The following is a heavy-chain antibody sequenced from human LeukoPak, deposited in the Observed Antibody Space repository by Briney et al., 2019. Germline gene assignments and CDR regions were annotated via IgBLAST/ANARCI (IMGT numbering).Heavy chain of an antibody. CDR1: GFTFSSYA. D-gene: IGHD2-2*01. CDR3: ARGVVVPAASIIPGDY. V-gene: IGHV3-30-3*01. Sequence: GGSLRLSCAASGFTFSSYAMHWVRQAPGKGLEWVAVISYDGSNKYYADSVKGRFTISRDNSKNTLYLQMNSLRAEDTAVYCCARGVVVPAASIIPGDYWGQGTLVTVSS. J-gene: IGHJ4*02. CDR2: ISYDGSNK.